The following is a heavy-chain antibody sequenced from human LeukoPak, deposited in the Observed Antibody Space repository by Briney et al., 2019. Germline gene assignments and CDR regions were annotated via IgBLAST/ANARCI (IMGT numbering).Heavy chain of an antibody. CDR1: GYTFTSYG. V-gene: IGHV1-18*01. D-gene: IGHD3-3*01. CDR3: ARDLARFFPGSFDY. Sequence: ASVKVSCKASGYTFTSYGISWVRQAPGQGLEWMGWISAYNGNTNCAQKLQGRATTTTDTSTSTAYMELRSLRSDDTAVYYCARDLARFFPGSFDYWGQGTLVTVSS. CDR2: ISAYNGNT. J-gene: IGHJ4*02.